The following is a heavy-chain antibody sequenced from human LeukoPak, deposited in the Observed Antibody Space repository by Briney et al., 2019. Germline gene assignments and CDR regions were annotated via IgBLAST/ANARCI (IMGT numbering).Heavy chain of an antibody. V-gene: IGHV3-9*01. J-gene: IGHJ4*02. D-gene: IGHD3-10*01. CDR1: GFTFDDYA. CDR2: ISWSSGSI. CDR3: AKGMPGSSSFDY. Sequence: PGRSLRLSCAASGFTFDDYAMHWVRQAPGKGLEWVSGISWSSGSIGYADSVKGRFTISRDNAKNSLYLQMNSLRAEDTALYYCAKGMPGSSSFDYWGQGTLVTVSS.